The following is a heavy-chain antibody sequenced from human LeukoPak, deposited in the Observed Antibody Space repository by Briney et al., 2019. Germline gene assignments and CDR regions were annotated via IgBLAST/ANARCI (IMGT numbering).Heavy chain of an antibody. J-gene: IGHJ4*02. Sequence: GGSLRLSCAASGNYWMHWVRQVPGKGLVWVSHINSDGSWTSYADSVKGRFTISKDNAKNTMYLQMNSLRAEDTAVYYCVSFYETYWGRGTLVTVSS. V-gene: IGHV3-74*01. D-gene: IGHD2/OR15-2a*01. CDR2: INSDGSWT. CDR3: VSFYETY. CDR1: GNYW.